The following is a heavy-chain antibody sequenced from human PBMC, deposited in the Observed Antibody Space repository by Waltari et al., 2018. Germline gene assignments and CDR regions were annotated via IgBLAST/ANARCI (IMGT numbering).Heavy chain of an antibody. CDR1: GGTFSSYA. Sequence: QVQLVQSGAEVKKPGSSVKVSCKASGGTFSSYAISWVRQATGPGLEWMVRFIPIFGTAKYAQKFQGRVTISADKATSTAYMELSSLRSEDTAVYYCASVYCSGGSCFRGPFDYWGQGTLVTVSS. V-gene: IGHV1-69*08. J-gene: IGHJ4*02. CDR2: FIPIFGTA. D-gene: IGHD2-15*01. CDR3: ASVYCSGGSCFRGPFDY.